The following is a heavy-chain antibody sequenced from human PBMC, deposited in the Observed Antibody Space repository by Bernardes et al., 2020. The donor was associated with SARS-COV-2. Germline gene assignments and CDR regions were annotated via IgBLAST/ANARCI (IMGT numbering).Heavy chain of an antibody. J-gene: IGHJ3*02. CDR3: ARSEGGSWGNAFDI. D-gene: IGHD2-15*01. CDR2: MNPNSGNT. CDR1: GYTFTSYD. V-gene: IGHV1-8*01. Sequence: VKVSCKASGYTFTSYDINWVRQATGQGLEWMGWMNPNSGNTGYAQKFQGRVTMTRNTSISTAYMELSSLRSEDTAVYYCARSEGGSWGNAFDIWGQGTMVTVSS.